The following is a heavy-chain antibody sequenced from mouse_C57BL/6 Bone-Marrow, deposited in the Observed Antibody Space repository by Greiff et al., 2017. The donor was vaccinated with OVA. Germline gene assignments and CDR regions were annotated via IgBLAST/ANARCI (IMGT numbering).Heavy chain of an antibody. J-gene: IGHJ3*01. D-gene: IGHD2-2*01. Sequence: QVQLQQPGAELVKPGASVKLSCKASGYTFTSYWMHWVKQRPGQGLEWIGMIHPNSGSTNYNEKFKSKATLTVDKSSSTAYMQLSSLTSEDSAVYYCARWRGYPWFAYWGQGTLVTVSA. V-gene: IGHV1-64*01. CDR2: IHPNSGST. CDR3: ARWRGYPWFAY. CDR1: GYTFTSYW.